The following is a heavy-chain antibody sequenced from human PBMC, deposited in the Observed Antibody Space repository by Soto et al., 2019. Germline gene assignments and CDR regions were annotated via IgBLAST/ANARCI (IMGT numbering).Heavy chain of an antibody. J-gene: IGHJ4*02. D-gene: IGHD6-13*01. CDR3: AGSNPQPYPIYYFDY. CDR1: GGTFSSYA. Sequence: ASVKVSCKASGGTFSSYAISWVRQAPGQGLEWMGGIIPIFGTANYAQKFQGRVTITADESTSTAYMELSSLRSEDTAVYYCAGSNPQPYPIYYFDYWGQGTLVTVSS. V-gene: IGHV1-69*13. CDR2: IIPIFGTA.